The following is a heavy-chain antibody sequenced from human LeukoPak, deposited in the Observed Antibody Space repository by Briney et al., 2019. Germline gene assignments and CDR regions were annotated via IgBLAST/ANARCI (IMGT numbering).Heavy chain of an antibody. CDR1: GGSFSDYS. CDR3: ARGYCSSPTCFLDY. CDR2: INHSGST. V-gene: IGHV4-34*01. Sequence: SETLSLTCAVYGGSFSDYSWSWIRQPPGKGLEWIGEINHSGSTNYSPSLKSRVTISIDTSKNQFSLKLSSVTAADTAVYYCARGYCSSPTCFLDYWGQGTLVTVSS. J-gene: IGHJ4*02. D-gene: IGHD2-2*01.